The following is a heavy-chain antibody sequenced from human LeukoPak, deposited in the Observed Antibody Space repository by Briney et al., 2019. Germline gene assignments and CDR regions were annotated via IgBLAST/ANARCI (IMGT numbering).Heavy chain of an antibody. CDR2: ISDNVGST. CDR1: GFIFNNYA. D-gene: IGHD6-13*01. Sequence: GGSLRLSCAASGFIFNNYAMSWVRQAPGKGLEWVSTISDNVGSTYYADSVKGRFTISRDNSKNTLYLQMNSLRAEDTAVYYCAEVSGSWFWGQGTMVTVSS. V-gene: IGHV3-23*01. CDR3: AEVSGSWF. J-gene: IGHJ3*01.